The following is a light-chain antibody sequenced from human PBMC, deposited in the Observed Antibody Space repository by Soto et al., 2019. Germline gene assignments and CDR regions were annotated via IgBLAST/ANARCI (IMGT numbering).Light chain of an antibody. CDR2: AAS. V-gene: IGKV1-12*01. Sequence: DIQMTQSPSFVSASVGDRVSITCRASQDISSWLAWYQQRPGKAPKLLIYAASSLQSGVPSRFSGSGSGTDFTRTISSLQPEDYATYYCQQTNDFPRTFGQGTKVEIE. CDR3: QQTNDFPRT. CDR1: QDISSW. J-gene: IGKJ1*01.